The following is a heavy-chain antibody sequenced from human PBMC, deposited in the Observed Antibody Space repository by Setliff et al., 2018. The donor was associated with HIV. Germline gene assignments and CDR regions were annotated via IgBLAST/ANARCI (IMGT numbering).Heavy chain of an antibody. D-gene: IGHD4-17*01. CDR1: GGSISSDDYY. Sequence: SETLSLTCTVSGGSISSDDYYWNWIRQPPGKGLEWLGHIYYSGTIFYNPSLKTRLTVSVDTSKNQFSLNLNSVTAADTAVYYCARRAGDYGDYYFDSWGQGSLVTVSS. J-gene: IGHJ4*02. CDR2: IYYSGTI. V-gene: IGHV4-30-4*08. CDR3: ARRAGDYGDYYFDS.